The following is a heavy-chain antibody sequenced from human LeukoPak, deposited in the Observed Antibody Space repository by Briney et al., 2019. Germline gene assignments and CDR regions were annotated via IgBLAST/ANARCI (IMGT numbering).Heavy chain of an antibody. Sequence: ASVKVSCKASGCTFTSYGISWVRQAPGQGLEWMGWISAYNGNTNYAQKLKGRVTMTTDRSTSIAYMELRSLRSDDTAVYYCARDRLGSDSSSPQSVSFDYWGQGTLVTVSS. CDR3: ARDRLGSDSSSPQSVSFDY. CDR2: ISAYNGNT. D-gene: IGHD6-13*01. J-gene: IGHJ4*02. V-gene: IGHV1-18*01. CDR1: GCTFTSYG.